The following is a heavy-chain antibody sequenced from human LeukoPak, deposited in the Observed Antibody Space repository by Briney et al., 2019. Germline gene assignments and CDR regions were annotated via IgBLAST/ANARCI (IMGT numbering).Heavy chain of an antibody. V-gene: IGHV4-59*11. CDR2: IYYSGTT. J-gene: IGHJ4*02. CDR1: GDSISGQH. Sequence: SETLSLTCTVSGDSISGQHLTWIRQPPGKGLEWIGQIYYSGTTHYNPALQSRVTMSLDTSKNQFSLKVTSVTAADTAVYFCATYYRGVGGRGYWGQGTLVTVSS. CDR3: ATYYRGVGGRGY. D-gene: IGHD4-23*01.